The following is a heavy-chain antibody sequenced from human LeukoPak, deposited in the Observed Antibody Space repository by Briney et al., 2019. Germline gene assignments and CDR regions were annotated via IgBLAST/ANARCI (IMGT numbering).Heavy chain of an antibody. CDR3: VRRGYCSGGSCYYFDY. J-gene: IGHJ4*02. CDR2: ISSSSSYI. Sequence: GGSLRLSCAASGFTFSSYSMNWVRQAPGKGLEWVSSISSSSSYIYYADSVKGRFTISRDNAKNSLYLQMNSLRAEDTAVYYCVRRGYCSGGSCYYFDYWGQGNLVTVSS. V-gene: IGHV3-21*01. CDR1: GFTFSSYS. D-gene: IGHD2-15*01.